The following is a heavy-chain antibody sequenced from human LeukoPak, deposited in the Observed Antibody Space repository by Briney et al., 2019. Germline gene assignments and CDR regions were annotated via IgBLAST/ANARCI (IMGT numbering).Heavy chain of an antibody. J-gene: IGHJ4*02. CDR3: ARAGISWYNHPCDF. V-gene: IGHV4-38-2*01. D-gene: IGHD6-13*01. Sequence: PSETLSLTCAVSGSSINSGYYWGWIRQPPGKGLEGIGSIYHSGSTYYNPALKRRVTISVDTSKNQFSLKLSSVTAADTAVYYCARAGISWYNHPCDFWGQGTLVTVSS. CDR2: IYHSGST. CDR1: GSSINSGYY.